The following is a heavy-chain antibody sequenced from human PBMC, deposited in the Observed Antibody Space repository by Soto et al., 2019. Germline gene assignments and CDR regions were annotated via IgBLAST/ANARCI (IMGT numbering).Heavy chain of an antibody. CDR1: GGSISSGDYS. D-gene: IGHD3-10*01. CDR2: MYGAGLT. CDR3: ARAPAGPSPRWDV. Sequence: PSETLSLTCTVSGGSISSGDYSWSWIRQPPGKGLEWIGYMYGAGLTYYNPSLKSRVTISVDKSKNQFSQNLSSVTAADTALYYCARAPAGPSPRWDVWGQGTTVTVSS. V-gene: IGHV4-30-2*01. J-gene: IGHJ6*02.